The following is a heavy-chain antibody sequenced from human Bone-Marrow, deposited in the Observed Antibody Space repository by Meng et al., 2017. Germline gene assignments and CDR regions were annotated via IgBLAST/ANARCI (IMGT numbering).Heavy chain of an antibody. Sequence: VPLQQGGAGLLKPSETLSPTCVVSGGSFSDSYWSWIRQPPGKGLEWIGEINHSGSTNYNPSLESRATISVDTSQNNLSLKLSSVTAADSAVYYCARGPTTMAHDFDYWGQGTLVTVSS. V-gene: IGHV4-34*01. CDR2: INHSGST. J-gene: IGHJ4*02. CDR3: ARGPTTMAHDFDY. D-gene: IGHD4-11*01. CDR1: GGSFSDSY.